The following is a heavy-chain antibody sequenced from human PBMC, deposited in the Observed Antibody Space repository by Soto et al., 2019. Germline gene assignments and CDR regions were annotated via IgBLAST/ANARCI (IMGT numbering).Heavy chain of an antibody. CDR3: ARDIGATAYFDY. Sequence: GDSVNVSCKASGGTFSSYAISWVRQAPGQGLEWMGGIIPIFGTANYAQKFQGRVTITADESTSTAYMELSSLRSEDTAVYYCARDIGATAYFDYWGQGTLVTVSS. V-gene: IGHV1-69*13. D-gene: IGHD1-26*01. CDR2: IIPIFGTA. J-gene: IGHJ4*02. CDR1: GGTFSSYA.